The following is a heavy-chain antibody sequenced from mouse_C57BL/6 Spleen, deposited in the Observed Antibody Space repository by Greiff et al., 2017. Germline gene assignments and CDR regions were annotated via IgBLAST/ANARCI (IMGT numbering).Heavy chain of an antibody. J-gene: IGHJ1*03. CDR3: AKDIYYSNWYFDV. CDR1: GFTFSDYG. V-gene: IGHV5-17*01. Sequence: EVQLQESGGGLVKPGGSLKLSCAASGFTFSDYGMHWVRQAPEKGLEWVAYISSGSSTIYYADTVKGRFTISRDNAKNTLFLQMTSLRSEDTAMYYCAKDIYYSNWYFDVWGTGTTVTVSS. CDR2: ISSGSSTI. D-gene: IGHD2-5*01.